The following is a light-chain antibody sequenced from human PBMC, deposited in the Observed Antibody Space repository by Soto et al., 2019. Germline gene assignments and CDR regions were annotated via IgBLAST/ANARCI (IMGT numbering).Light chain of an antibody. CDR3: QQYNIGYT. CDR1: QSINKW. J-gene: IGKJ2*01. V-gene: IGKV1-5*01. Sequence: IQMTQSPSTLSASVGDRVTITCRASQSINKWVAWYQQKSGRAPKLLMYDAATLQSGVPSRFSGTGSGTDFSLTISGLQPEDFATYYCQQYNIGYTFGQGTRLDIK. CDR2: DAA.